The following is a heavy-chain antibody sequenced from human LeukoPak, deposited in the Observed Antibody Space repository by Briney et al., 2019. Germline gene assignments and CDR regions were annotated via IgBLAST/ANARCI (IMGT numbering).Heavy chain of an antibody. CDR1: GLMFGNYG. D-gene: IGHD4-11*01. V-gene: IGHV3-33*01. CDR3: ARGLQPPVLYGMDV. J-gene: IGHJ6*02. Sequence: GGSLRLSCAASGLMFGNYGMHWVRQAPGQGLEWVALIWYDGSKKYYADSVKGRFTDSRDNSENTLYLQMNSLRADDTAVYYCARGLQPPVLYGMDVWGQGTTVTVSS. CDR2: IWYDGSKK.